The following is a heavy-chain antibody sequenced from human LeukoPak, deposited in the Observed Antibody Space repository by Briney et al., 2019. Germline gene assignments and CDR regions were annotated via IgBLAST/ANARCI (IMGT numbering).Heavy chain of an antibody. CDR1: GFTVSSNY. CDR3: AKEQDNLLLLSHFDS. V-gene: IGHV3-53*01. J-gene: IGHJ4*02. CDR2: IYSGGST. Sequence: PGGSLRLSCAASGFTVSSNYISWVRQAPGKGLEWVSVIYSGGSTYYADSVKGRFTIFRDNSMNTLSLQMNSLRVEDTAVYYCAKEQDNLLLLSHFDSWGQGILVTVSA. D-gene: IGHD1-14*01.